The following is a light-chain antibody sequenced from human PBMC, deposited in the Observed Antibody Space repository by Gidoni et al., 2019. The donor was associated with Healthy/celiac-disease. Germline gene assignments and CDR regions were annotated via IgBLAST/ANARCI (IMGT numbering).Light chain of an antibody. J-gene: IGKJ2*04. V-gene: IGKV1-5*03. CDR1: QSISSL. CDR2: KAS. CDR3: QQYNSYRCS. Sequence: DIQMTPSPSTLSASVGDRVTITCRASQSISSLLAWYQQKPGKAPKLLIYKASSLESGVPSRFSGSGSGTEFTLTISSLQPDDFATYYCQQYNSYRCSFGQGTKLEIK.